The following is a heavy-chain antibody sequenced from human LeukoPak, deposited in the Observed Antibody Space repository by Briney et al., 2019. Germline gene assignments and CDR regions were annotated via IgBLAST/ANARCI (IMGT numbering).Heavy chain of an antibody. V-gene: IGHV3-7*01. D-gene: IGHD3-16*01. CDR3: ARDSPMGSF. J-gene: IGHJ4*02. Sequence: ETLSLTCTVSGGSVSSGSYYWSWIRQPPGKGLEWVANIKQDGSEKDYVDSVKGRFTISRDNAKNSLYLQMNSLRADDTAVYYCARDSPMGSFWGQGTLVTVSS. CDR1: GGSVSSGSYY. CDR2: IKQDGSEK.